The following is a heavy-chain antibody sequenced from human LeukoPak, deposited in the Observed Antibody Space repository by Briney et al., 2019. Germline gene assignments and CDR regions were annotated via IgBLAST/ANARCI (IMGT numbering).Heavy chain of an antibody. CDR1: GYTFTSYG. CDR2: ISAYNGNT. D-gene: IGHD2-8*01. CDR3: ARVSMVWDAFDI. V-gene: IGHV1-18*01. Sequence: ASVKVSCQASGYTFTSYGISWVRQAPGQGLEWIGWISAYNGNTNYAQKLQGRVTMTTDTSTSTAYMELRSLRSDDTAVYYCARVSMVWDAFDIWGQGTMVTVSS. J-gene: IGHJ3*02.